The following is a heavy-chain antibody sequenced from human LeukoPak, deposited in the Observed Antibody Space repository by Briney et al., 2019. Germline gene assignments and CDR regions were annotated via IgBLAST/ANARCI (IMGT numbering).Heavy chain of an antibody. Sequence: PSETLSLTCTVSGGSISSYYWSWIRQPPGKGLEWIGYIYYSGSTNYSPSLKSRVTISVDTSKNQFSLKLSSVTAADTAVYYCARASYYYDSSGYYLFDYWGQGTLVTVSS. CDR3: ARASYYYDSSGYYLFDY. J-gene: IGHJ4*02. CDR1: GGSISSYY. CDR2: IYYSGST. D-gene: IGHD3-22*01. V-gene: IGHV4-59*01.